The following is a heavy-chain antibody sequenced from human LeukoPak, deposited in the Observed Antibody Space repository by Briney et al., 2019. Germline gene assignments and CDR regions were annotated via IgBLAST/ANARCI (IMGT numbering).Heavy chain of an antibody. Sequence: SETLSLTCTVSGGSISSYYWSWIRQPPGKGLEWIGYIYYSGSTNYNPPLKSRVTISVDTSKNQFSLKLSSVTAADTAVYYCARVRRYFDPGAFDIWGQGTMVTVSS. CDR1: GGSISSYY. CDR2: IYYSGST. D-gene: IGHD3-9*01. CDR3: ARVRRYFDPGAFDI. J-gene: IGHJ3*02. V-gene: IGHV4-59*08.